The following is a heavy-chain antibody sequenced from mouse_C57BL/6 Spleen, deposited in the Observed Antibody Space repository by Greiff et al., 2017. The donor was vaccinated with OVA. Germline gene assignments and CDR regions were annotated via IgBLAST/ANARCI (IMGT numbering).Heavy chain of an antibody. V-gene: IGHV2-5*01. CDR1: GFSLTSYG. CDR3: AKNWDYYGYAMDY. D-gene: IGHD1-1*01. Sequence: VKLMESGPGLVQPSQSLSITCTVSGFSLTSYGVHWVRQSPGKGLEWLGVIWRGGSTDYNAAFMSRLSITKDNSKSQVFFKMNSLQADDTAIYYCAKNWDYYGYAMDYWGQGTSVTVSS. J-gene: IGHJ4*01. CDR2: IWRGGST.